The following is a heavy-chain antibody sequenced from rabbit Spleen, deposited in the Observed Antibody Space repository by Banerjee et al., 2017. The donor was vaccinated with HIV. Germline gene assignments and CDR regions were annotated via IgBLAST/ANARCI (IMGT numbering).Heavy chain of an antibody. J-gene: IGHJ6*01. V-gene: IGHV1S45*01. Sequence: QEQLVESGGGLVQPEGSLTLTCTASGFSFSSDHFMCWVRQAPGKGLEWIACIRISSGTTYYASWVNGRFTISKTSSTTVTLQMTSLTAADTATYFCARDDNLRDGFDLWGPGTLVTVS. CDR1: GFSFSSDHF. CDR3: ARDDNLRDGFDL. CDR2: IRISSGTT. D-gene: IGHD2-1*01.